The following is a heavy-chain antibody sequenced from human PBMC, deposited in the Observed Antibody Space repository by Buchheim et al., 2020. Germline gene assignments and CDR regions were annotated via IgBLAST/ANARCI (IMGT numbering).Heavy chain of an antibody. Sequence: QVQLQQRGVGLLKPSETLSLTCAVYGGSFSGYYWSWIRQPPGKGLEWIGEINHSGSTNYNPSLKSRVTISVDTSKNQFSLKLSSVTAADTAVYYCARGYDYVWGSYRIDYWGQGTL. J-gene: IGHJ4*02. CDR2: INHSGST. CDR1: GGSFSGYY. D-gene: IGHD3-16*02. CDR3: ARGYDYVWGSYRIDY. V-gene: IGHV4-34*01.